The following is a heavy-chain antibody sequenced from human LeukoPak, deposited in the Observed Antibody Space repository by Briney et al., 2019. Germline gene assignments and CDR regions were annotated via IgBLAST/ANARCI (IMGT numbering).Heavy chain of an antibody. Sequence: ASVKVSCKASGGTFSSYAISWVRQAPGQGLEWMGGIIPIFGTANYAQKFQGRVTITADESTSTAYMELSSLRSEDTAVYCCAREGGYYDSSGYTQPYYFDYWGQGTLVTVSS. D-gene: IGHD3-22*01. CDR1: GGTFSSYA. CDR3: AREGGYYDSSGYTQPYYFDY. J-gene: IGHJ4*02. V-gene: IGHV1-69*13. CDR2: IIPIFGTA.